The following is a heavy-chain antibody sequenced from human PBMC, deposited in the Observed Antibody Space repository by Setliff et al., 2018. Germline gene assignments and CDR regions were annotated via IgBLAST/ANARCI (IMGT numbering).Heavy chain of an antibody. CDR3: AREYNNYYYYLDV. J-gene: IGHJ6*03. Sequence: LSLTCSVSGDSMRSHYWSWIRQPPGKGLEWIGYIHPTRSTDYNPSLKSRLTMSLDTSKKQFSLKLTSVTAADTAVYYCAREYNNYYYYLDVWGKGTTVTVSS. V-gene: IGHV4-59*11. CDR1: GDSMRSHY. CDR2: IHPTRST. D-gene: IGHD1-1*01.